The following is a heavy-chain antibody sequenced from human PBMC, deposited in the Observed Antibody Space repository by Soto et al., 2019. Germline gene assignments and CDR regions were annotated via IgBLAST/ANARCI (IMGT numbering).Heavy chain of an antibody. Sequence: LPETLSLTCAVYGGSFSGYYWSWIRQPPGKGLEWIGEINHSGSTNYNPSLKSRVTISVDTSKNQFSLKLSSVTAADTAVYYCARAGPTVTLYYYYYGMDVWGQGTTVTVSS. CDR2: INHSGST. D-gene: IGHD4-17*01. J-gene: IGHJ6*02. CDR3: ARAGPTVTLYYYYYGMDV. V-gene: IGHV4-34*01. CDR1: GGSFSGYY.